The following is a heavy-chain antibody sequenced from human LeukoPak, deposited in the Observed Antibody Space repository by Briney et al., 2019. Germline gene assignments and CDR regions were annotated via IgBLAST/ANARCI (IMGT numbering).Heavy chain of an antibody. Sequence: GGSLRLSCAASGFTFSSYAMSWIRQAPGKGLEWVSYISSSGSTIYYADSVKGRFTISRDNAKNSLYLQMNSLRAEDTAVYYCAREGIAARRPNDYWGQGTLVTVSS. CDR3: AREGIAARRPNDY. D-gene: IGHD6-6*01. J-gene: IGHJ4*02. CDR2: ISSSGSTI. V-gene: IGHV3-11*01. CDR1: GFTFSSYA.